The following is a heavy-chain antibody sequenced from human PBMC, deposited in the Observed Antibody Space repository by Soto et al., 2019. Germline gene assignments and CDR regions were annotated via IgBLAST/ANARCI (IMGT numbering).Heavy chain of an antibody. V-gene: IGHV3-30*03. CDR2: ISYDGSNK. CDR3: AREGALKPFSS. CDR1: GFTFSSYG. Sequence: GGSLRLSCAASGFTFSSYGMHWVRQAPGKGLEWVAVISYDGSNKYYADSVKGRFTISRDNAKNSVYLQMESLRVEDTAVYYCAREGALKPFSSWGQGALVTVSS. J-gene: IGHJ5*02.